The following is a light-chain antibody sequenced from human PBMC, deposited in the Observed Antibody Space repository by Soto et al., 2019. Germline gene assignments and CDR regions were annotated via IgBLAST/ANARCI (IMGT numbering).Light chain of an antibody. CDR2: DAS. CDR1: QSVSSY. CDR3: QQRSNWPPRVT. J-gene: IGKJ3*01. V-gene: IGKV3-11*01. Sequence: EIVLTQSPATLSLSPGEIATLSCRASQSVSSYLAWYQQKPGQAPRLLIYDASNRATGIRARFSGSGSGTGFTISISSLEPEDLAVDDCQQRSNWPPRVTFGPGTKVDIK.